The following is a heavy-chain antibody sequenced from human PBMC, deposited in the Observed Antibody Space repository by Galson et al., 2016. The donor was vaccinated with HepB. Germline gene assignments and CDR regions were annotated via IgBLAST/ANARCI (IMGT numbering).Heavy chain of an antibody. J-gene: IGHJ2*01. D-gene: IGHD3-22*01. CDR2: IYYSGRT. CDR1: GGSISNYY. V-gene: IGHV4-59*01. CDR3: ASHPTRKLGFYWDWYFDL. Sequence: SETLSLTCTVSGGSISNYYWSWIRQPPGKGLEWIGYIYYSGRTNYNPSLKSRVTLSVDTSKNRFSLNLSSVTAADTAVYYCASHPTRKLGFYWDWYFDLWGRGTLVTVSS.